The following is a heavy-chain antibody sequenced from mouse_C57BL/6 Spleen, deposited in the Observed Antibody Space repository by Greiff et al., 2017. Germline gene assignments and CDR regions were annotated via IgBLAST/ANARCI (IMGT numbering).Heavy chain of an antibody. CDR2: INPGSGGT. D-gene: IGHD2-3*01. CDR3: ARGYDGYWYFDV. J-gene: IGHJ1*03. V-gene: IGHV1-54*01. CDR1: GYAFTNYL. Sequence: VKLQESGAELVRPGTSVKVSCKASGYAFTNYLIEWVKQRPGQGLEWIGVINPGSGGTNYNEKFKGKATLTADKSSSTAYMQLSSLTSEDSAVYFCARGYDGYWYFDVWGTGTTVTVSS.